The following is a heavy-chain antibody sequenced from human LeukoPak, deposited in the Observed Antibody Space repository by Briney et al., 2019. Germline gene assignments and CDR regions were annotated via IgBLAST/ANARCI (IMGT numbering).Heavy chain of an antibody. D-gene: IGHD2-15*01. Sequence: ASVKVSCKASGYTFTGYYMHWVRQAPGQGLEWMGWINPNSGGTNYAQKLQGRVTMTRDTSISTAYMELSRLSSDDTAVYYCARPIRYHGHCSGGSCYSEYYFDYWGQGTLVTVSS. CDR1: GYTFTGYY. CDR2: INPNSGGT. CDR3: ARPIRYHGHCSGGSCYSEYYFDY. J-gene: IGHJ4*02. V-gene: IGHV1-2*02.